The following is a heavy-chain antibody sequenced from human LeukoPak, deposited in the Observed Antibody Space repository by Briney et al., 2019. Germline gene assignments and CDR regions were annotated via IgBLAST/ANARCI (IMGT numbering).Heavy chain of an antibody. CDR2: INHSGST. CDR3: AREDGRYYDSSGYYHFDY. V-gene: IGHV4-34*01. J-gene: IGHJ4*02. CDR1: GGSISSYY. Sequence: PSETLSLTCTVSGGSISSYYWSWIRQPPGKGLEWIGEINHSGSTNYNPSLKSRVTISVDTSKNQFSLKLSSVTAADTAVYYCAREDGRYYDSSGYYHFDYWGQGTLVTVSS. D-gene: IGHD3-22*01.